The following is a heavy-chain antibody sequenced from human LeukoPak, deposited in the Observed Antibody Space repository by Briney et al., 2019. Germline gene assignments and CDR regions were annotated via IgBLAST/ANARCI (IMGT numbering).Heavy chain of an antibody. J-gene: IGHJ5*02. V-gene: IGHV3-7*01. CDR2: IKQDGSEK. CDR3: AREQRILMIMMSRIWFDP. CDR1: GFTFSTYS. Sequence: GRSLTPSCAASGFTFSTYSMHWVPQAPGKRQEWVSNIKQDGSEKYYVDSVKGRLTISRDNAKNSLYLQMNGLRAEDTAVYYCAREQRILMIMMSRIWFDPWGQGTLVTVSS. D-gene: IGHD3-9*01.